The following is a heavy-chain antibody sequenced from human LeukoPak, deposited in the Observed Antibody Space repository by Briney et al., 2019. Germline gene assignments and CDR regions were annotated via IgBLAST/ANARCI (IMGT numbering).Heavy chain of an antibody. V-gene: IGHV4-38-2*02. CDR3: ARESVYCSGGSCYRLFDY. D-gene: IGHD2-15*01. J-gene: IGHJ4*02. CDR1: GYSISSGYY. Sequence: SETLSLTCTVSGYSISSGYYWGWIRQPPGKGLDWIGIIYHSGSTYYNPSLKSRVTISVDTSKNQFSLKLSSVTAADTAVYYCARESVYCSGGSCYRLFDYWGQGTLVTVSS. CDR2: IYHSGST.